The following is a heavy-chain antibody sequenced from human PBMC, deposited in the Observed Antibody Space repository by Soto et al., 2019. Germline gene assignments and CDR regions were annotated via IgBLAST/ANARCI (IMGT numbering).Heavy chain of an antibody. Sequence: PGESLKISCKASGYIFTIYWIGWVRQMPGIGLEWMGIVNPADSDTRYSPSFQGQVTVSADKSISTAYLQWGSLKASGTAMYYCVAPDSSGYYSHWGQGTPVTVSS. CDR1: GYIFTIYW. V-gene: IGHV5-51*01. D-gene: IGHD3-22*01. CDR3: VAPDSSGYYSH. CDR2: VNPADSDT. J-gene: IGHJ4*02.